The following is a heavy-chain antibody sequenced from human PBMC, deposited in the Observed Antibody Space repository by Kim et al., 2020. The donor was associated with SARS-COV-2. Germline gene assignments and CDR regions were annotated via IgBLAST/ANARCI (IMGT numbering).Heavy chain of an antibody. J-gene: IGHJ5*02. D-gene: IGHD6-19*01. CDR2: INHSGST. CDR3: ARGYSSGNDLGWFDP. V-gene: IGHV4-34*01. CDR1: GGSFSGYY. Sequence: SETLSLTCAVYGGSFSGYYWSWIRQPPGKGLEWIGEINHSGSTNYNPSLKSRVTISVDTSKNQFSLKLSSVTAADTAVYYCARGYSSGNDLGWFDPWGQGTLVTVSS.